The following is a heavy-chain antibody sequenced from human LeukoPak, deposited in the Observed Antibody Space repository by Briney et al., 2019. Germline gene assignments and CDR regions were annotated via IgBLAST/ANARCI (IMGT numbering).Heavy chain of an antibody. CDR1: GYTFTSYA. CDR3: AREDDWDTYYFDY. J-gene: IGHJ4*02. Sequence: ASVKVSCKASGYTFTSYAMHWVRQAPGQRLEWMGWINAGNGNTKYSQKFQGRVTITRDTSASTAYMELSSLRSKDTAVYYCAREDDWDTYYFDYWGQGTLVTVSS. CDR2: INAGNGNT. V-gene: IGHV1-3*01. D-gene: IGHD3-9*01.